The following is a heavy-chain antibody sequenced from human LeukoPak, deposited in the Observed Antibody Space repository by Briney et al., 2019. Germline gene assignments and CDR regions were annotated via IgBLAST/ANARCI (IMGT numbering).Heavy chain of an antibody. V-gene: IGHV1-2*07. CDR2: INPNSGGT. CDR3: ARDRPPQLVRPFDY. D-gene: IGHD6-13*01. Sequence: ASVKVSCKASGYTFTGYYMHWVRQAPGQGLEWMGWINPNSGGTNYAHKFQGRVTMTRDTSISTAYMELSRLRSDDTAVYYCARDRPPQLVRPFDYWGQGTLVTASS. J-gene: IGHJ4*02. CDR1: GYTFTGYY.